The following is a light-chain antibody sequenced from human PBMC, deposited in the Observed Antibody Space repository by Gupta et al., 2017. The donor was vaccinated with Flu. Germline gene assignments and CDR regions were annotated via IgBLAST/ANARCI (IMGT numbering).Light chain of an antibody. Sequence: GDSVTITCRASQSISSWLAWYQQKPGKAPKLLIYKTSNLESGVPSTFSGSGSGTEFTLTISSLQPDDFATYYCQQYDTFPWTFGQGTKVEIK. V-gene: IGKV1-5*03. J-gene: IGKJ1*01. CDR2: KTS. CDR1: QSISSW. CDR3: QQYDTFPWT.